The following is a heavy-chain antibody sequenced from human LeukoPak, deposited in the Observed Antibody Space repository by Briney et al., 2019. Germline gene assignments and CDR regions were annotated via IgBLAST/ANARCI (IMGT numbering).Heavy chain of an antibody. CDR3: AREGSGDYYDSSGSFDY. CDR2: INPSGGST. D-gene: IGHD3-22*01. V-gene: IGHV1-46*01. Sequence: ASVKVSCKASGYTFTSYYMHWVRQAPGQGGEWMGIINPSGGSTSYAQKFQGRVTMTRDTSTSTVYMELSSLRSEDTAVYYCAREGSGDYYDSSGSFDYWGQGTLVTVSS. CDR1: GYTFTSYY. J-gene: IGHJ4*02.